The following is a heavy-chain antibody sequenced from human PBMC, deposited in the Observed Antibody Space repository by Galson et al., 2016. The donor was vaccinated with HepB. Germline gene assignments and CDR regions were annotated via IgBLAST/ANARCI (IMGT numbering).Heavy chain of an antibody. CDR3: ARDQCSSTNFYIDN. CDR2: PIYDGSKK. Sequence: SLRLSCAASGFTFSRYAMHWVRQAPGKGLEWMAVPIYDGSKKYYADSVKGRFTISRDNSKNTLYLQMNSLRAEDTAMYYCARDQCSSTNFYIDNWGQGTLVTVST. J-gene: IGHJ4*02. CDR1: GFTFSRYA. V-gene: IGHV3-30*04. D-gene: IGHD2-2*02.